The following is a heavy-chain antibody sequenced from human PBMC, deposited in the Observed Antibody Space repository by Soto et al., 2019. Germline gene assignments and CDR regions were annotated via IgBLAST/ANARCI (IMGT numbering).Heavy chain of an antibody. CDR3: ARRGYGSRWPNVYMDV. V-gene: IGHV3-64*01. Sequence: EAQLVESGGGLVQPGGSLRLSCAASGFTFSNYEMHWVRQAPGKGLEYVSGISNNGAHTDYAKSVKGRLNICRDNSENTLYLQMGSLRAEDIALYYCARRGYGSRWPNVYMDVWGKGTTVTVSS. CDR1: GFTFSNYE. CDR2: ISNNGAHT. J-gene: IGHJ6*03. D-gene: IGHD6-13*01.